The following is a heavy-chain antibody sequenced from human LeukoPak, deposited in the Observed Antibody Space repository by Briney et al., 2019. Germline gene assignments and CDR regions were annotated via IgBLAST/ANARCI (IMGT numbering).Heavy chain of an antibody. V-gene: IGHV4-59*01. CDR3: ASGRVVVPAAYFDY. CDR1: GGSISSYY. Sequence: SETLSLTCTVSGGSISSYYWSWIRQPPGKGLEWIGYIYYSGSTNYNPSFKSRVTISVDTSKNQFSLKLSSVTAADTAVYYCASGRVVVPAAYFDYWGQGTLVTVSS. CDR2: IYYSGST. D-gene: IGHD2-2*01. J-gene: IGHJ4*02.